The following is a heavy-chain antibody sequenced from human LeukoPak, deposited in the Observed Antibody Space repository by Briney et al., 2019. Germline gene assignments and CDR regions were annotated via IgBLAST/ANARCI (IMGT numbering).Heavy chain of an antibody. CDR3: ARHKNYYDSSGYYYELDY. J-gene: IGHJ4*02. CDR1: GVSVSSGYY. Sequence: SETLSLTCTVSGVSVSSGYYWSWIRQPPGKGLEWIGYIYYRRSTNYNPSLKSRVTISVDTSKNQFSLKLSSVTAADTAVYYCARHKNYYDSSGYYYELDYWGQGTLVTVSS. V-gene: IGHV4-61*01. D-gene: IGHD3-22*01. CDR2: IYYRRST.